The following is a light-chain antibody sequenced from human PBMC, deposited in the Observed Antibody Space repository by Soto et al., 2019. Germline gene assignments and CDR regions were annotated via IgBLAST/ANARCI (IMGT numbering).Light chain of an antibody. CDR3: HQYNNWPPWT. Sequence: EVVLTQSPGTLSLSPGERATLSCRASQSVSGRYLAWYQQKPGQAPRLLIYGASSRATGIPDRFSGSGSGTDFTLTISRLEPEDYAVYYCHQYNNWPPWTFGQGTKVDIK. CDR1: QSVSGRY. J-gene: IGKJ1*01. CDR2: GAS. V-gene: IGKV3-20*01.